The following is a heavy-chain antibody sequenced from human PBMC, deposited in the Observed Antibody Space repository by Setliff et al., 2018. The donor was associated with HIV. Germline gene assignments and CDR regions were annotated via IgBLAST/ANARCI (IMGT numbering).Heavy chain of an antibody. V-gene: IGHV2-70*11. CDR2: IDWDDDK. D-gene: IGHD2-8*01. Sequence: SGPTLVNPTQTLTLTCTFSGFSLSASGMCVGWIRQPPGKALEWLARIDWDDDKYYNTSLKTRLTLSKDTSKNQVVLTMTNMDPVDTATYCCARTNNVYWYFDLWGRGTLVTVSS. J-gene: IGHJ2*01. CDR3: ARTNNVYWYFDL. CDR1: GFSLSASGMC.